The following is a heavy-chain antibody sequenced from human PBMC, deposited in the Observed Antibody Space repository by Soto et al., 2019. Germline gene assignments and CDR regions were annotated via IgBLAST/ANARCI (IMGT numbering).Heavy chain of an antibody. V-gene: IGHV1-69*06. J-gene: IGHJ5*02. CDR3: ARSALPSAINNWFDP. D-gene: IGHD2-2*01. Sequence: QVQLVQSGAEVKKPGSSVKVSCKASGGTFTTYDISWVRQTPGQGLEWMGVIIPNFGTSNYAQKFQGRVTFSADTYTSTAYMELSSLRSEDTVVYYCARSALPSAINNWFDPWGQGTLVTVSS. CDR2: IIPNFGTS. CDR1: GGTFTTYD.